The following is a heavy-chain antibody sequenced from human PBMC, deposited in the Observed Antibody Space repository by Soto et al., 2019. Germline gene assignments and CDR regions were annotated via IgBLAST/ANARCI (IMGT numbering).Heavy chain of an antibody. Sequence: PSETLSLTCAVYGGSFSSYYWSWIRQPPGKGLEWIGYIYYSGSTNYNPSLKSRVTISVDTSKNQFSLKLSSVTPEDTAVYYCARDRYSSSIYYYYGMDVWGQGTTVTVS. V-gene: IGHV4-59*12. CDR3: ARDRYSSSIYYYYGMDV. J-gene: IGHJ6*02. D-gene: IGHD6-13*01. CDR2: IYYSGST. CDR1: GGSFSSYY.